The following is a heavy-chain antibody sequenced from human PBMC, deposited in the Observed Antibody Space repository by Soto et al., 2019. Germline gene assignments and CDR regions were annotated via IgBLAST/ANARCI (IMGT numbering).Heavy chain of an antibody. CDR2: MFYSGLT. CDR3: APLSVSLSGPYGIHV. V-gene: IGHV4-39*01. J-gene: IGHJ6*02. Sequence: WETLSLTCSVSCYSVTSSDYYWAWIRQPPGKGLEWIGSMFYSGLTYYNPSLKSRVTLSVDTSKNQFSVRLYSVTAADTAVYYCAPLSVSLSGPYGIHVWGQGTTVTVSS. D-gene: IGHD2-15*01. CDR1: CYSVTSSDYY.